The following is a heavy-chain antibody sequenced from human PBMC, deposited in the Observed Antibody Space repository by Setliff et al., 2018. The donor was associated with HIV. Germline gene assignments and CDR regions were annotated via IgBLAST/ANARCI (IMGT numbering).Heavy chain of an antibody. V-gene: IGHV3-7*03. CDR3: ACTRFGGPAAAAVVGGRIDFDN. D-gene: IGHD2-15*01. J-gene: IGHJ4*02. CDR1: GFIYSDYW. Sequence: GGSLRLSCAASGFIYSDYWMSWVRQAPGRGLEWVANIKQDGIEKYYVDSVKGRFTISRDNAKNSLFLEMNSLRAEDTALYHCACTRFGGPAAAAVVGGRIDFDNWGRGTLVTVSS. CDR2: IKQDGIEK.